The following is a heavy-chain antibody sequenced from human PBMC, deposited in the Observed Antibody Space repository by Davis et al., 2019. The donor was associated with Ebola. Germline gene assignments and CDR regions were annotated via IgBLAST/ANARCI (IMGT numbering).Heavy chain of an antibody. V-gene: IGHV1-18*04. J-gene: IGHJ6*02. CDR2: INPHNGNT. CDR1: GYTFTSYG. CDR3: AREVYDASRVMDV. D-gene: IGHD5/OR15-5a*01. Sequence: AASVKVSCKASGYTFTSYGITWVRQAPGQGLEWMGWINPHNGNTNYAQNVQGQVTMTTDTSTSTAYMEVGILRSDDTAVYYCAREVYDASRVMDVWGQGTTVTVSS.